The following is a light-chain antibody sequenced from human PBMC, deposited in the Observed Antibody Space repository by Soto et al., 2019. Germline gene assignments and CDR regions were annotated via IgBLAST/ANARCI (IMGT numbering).Light chain of an antibody. CDR1: SSDVGSNY. J-gene: IGLJ3*02. V-gene: IGLV1-47*01. CDR2: RND. CDR3: AAWDDSLSAWV. Sequence: QSVLTQAPSASATPGQRVIISCSGSSSDVGSNYVHWYQHFPGTAPKLLIYRNDERPSGVPDRFSGSKSGTSASLAISGLRSEDEADYYCAAWDDSLSAWVFGGGTKLTVL.